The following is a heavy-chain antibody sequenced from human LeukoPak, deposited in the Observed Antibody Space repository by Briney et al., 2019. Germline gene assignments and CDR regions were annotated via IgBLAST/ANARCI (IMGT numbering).Heavy chain of an antibody. V-gene: IGHV3-15*01. CDR1: GFSFNDAW. D-gene: IGHD2-15*01. CDR2: IKRKTDGGTT. Sequence: GGSLRLSCAASGFSFNDAWISWVRQAPGKGLEWVGRIKRKTDGGTTDYAAPVKGRFTISRDDSKTSLYLRMNNLKTEDTAVYYCTTDTRRVVVPKWGQGTLVTVSS. CDR3: TTDTRRVVVPK. J-gene: IGHJ4*02.